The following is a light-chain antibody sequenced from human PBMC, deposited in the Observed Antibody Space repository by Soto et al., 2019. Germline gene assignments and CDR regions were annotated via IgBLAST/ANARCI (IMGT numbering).Light chain of an antibody. CDR2: DAY. CDR1: QRVSSY. V-gene: IGKV3-11*01. J-gene: IGKJ4*01. CDR3: QQRSNWPPLT. Sequence: EIVLTQSPATLSLSPGERATLSCRASQRVSSYLAWYQQKPGQAPRLLIYDAYNRATGIPARFSGSGSGTDFTLTISSLEPEDFAVYYCQQRSNWPPLTFGGGTKVEIK.